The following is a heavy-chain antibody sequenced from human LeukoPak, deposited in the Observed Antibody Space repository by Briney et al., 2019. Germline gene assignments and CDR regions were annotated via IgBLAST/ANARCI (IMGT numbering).Heavy chain of an antibody. V-gene: IGHV3-48*02. J-gene: IGHJ4*02. CDR1: GFTFSGYS. CDR2: VSSSISTI. D-gene: IGHD6-6*01. Sequence: GGSLRLSCAASGFTFSGYSMNWVRQAPGKGLEWVSYVSSSISTIYYADSVKGRFTISRDNAKNSLYPQMNSLRDEDTAVYYCARGAVYQLVLYFDYWGQGTLVTVSS. CDR3: ARGAVYQLVLYFDY.